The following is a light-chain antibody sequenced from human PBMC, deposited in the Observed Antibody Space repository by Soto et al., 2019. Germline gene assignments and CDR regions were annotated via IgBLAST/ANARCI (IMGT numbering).Light chain of an antibody. V-gene: IGLV1-51*01. J-gene: IGLJ3*02. CDR3: GTWDSSLSAVV. CDR2: DDH. CDR1: SSNIGIDY. Sequence: QSVLTQPPSVSAAPGQKVTIACSGSSSNIGIDYVSWYQHIPGTAPKLLIYDDHHRPSGIPDRFSGSKSGTSATLDITGLQTGDEAHYYCGTWDSSLSAVVFGGGTKLTVL.